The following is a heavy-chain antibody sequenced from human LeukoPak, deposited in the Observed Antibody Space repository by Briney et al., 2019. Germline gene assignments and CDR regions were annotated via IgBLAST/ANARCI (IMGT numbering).Heavy chain of an antibody. D-gene: IGHD3-22*01. CDR3: AKDGYNYDSSGHFDY. CDR1: GFTFSTYA. CDR2: ISGSGGAT. J-gene: IGHJ4*02. V-gene: IGHV3-23*01. Sequence: PGGSLRLSCAASGFTFSTYAMHWVRQPPGKGLEWVSAISGSGGATYHADADSVKGRFIISRDNSKNTLYLQINSLRVEDTAVYYCAKDGYNYDSSGHFDYWGQGTPVTVSS.